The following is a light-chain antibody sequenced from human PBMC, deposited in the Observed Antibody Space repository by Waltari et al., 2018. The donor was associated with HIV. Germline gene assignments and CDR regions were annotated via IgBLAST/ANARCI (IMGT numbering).Light chain of an antibody. CDR2: RND. Sequence: QSVLTQTPSASRAPGQRILMSCSGTNSNVGNNFVSWFQQVSGGAPKLVIYRNDPRPSGVPARCSAAKSGSTASLAIARLQSDDEAEYFCASWDDNLNHWVFGGGTKLTV. V-gene: IGLV1-44*01. CDR1: NSNVGNNF. CDR3: ASWDDNLNHWV. J-gene: IGLJ3*02.